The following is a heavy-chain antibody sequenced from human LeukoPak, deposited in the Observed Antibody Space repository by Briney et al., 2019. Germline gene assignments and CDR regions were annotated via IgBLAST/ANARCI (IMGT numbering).Heavy chain of an antibody. J-gene: IGHJ6*02. Sequence: GRSLRLSCAASGFTFSSYGMHWVRQAPGKGLEWVAVIWSDGSTKYYADSVEGRFTISRDNSKNTLYLQMNSLRAEDTAVYYCARGQPPSYYDMDVWDQGTTVTVSS. CDR3: ARGQPPSYYDMDV. D-gene: IGHD6-13*01. CDR1: GFTFSSYG. CDR2: IWSDGSTK. V-gene: IGHV3-33*01.